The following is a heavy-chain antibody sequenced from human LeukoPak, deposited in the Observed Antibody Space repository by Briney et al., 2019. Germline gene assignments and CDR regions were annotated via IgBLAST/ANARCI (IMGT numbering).Heavy chain of an antibody. CDR2: ISAYNGNT. CDR1: GYTFTSYG. D-gene: IGHD4-17*01. J-gene: IGHJ6*02. V-gene: IGHV1-18*01. CDR3: AGGRLRSRGIGGDYVIHYYGMDV. Sequence: VASVTVSCTASGYTFTSYGISWVRQAPGQGLEWMGWISAYNGNTNYAQKLQGRVTMTTDTSTSTAYMELRSLRSDDTAVYYCAGGRLRSRGIGGDYVIHYYGMDVWGQGTTVTVSS.